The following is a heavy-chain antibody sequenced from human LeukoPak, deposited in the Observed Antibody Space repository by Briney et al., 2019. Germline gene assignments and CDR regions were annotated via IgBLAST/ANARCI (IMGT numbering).Heavy chain of an antibody. Sequence: GGSLRLSCAASGFTLTTYWMSWVRQTPGKGLEWVANIKQDGSEMYYMDSVKGRFTISRDNAKNSLYLQMSSLTPEDTAVYYCARVAAAVPDQWGRGTLVTVSS. J-gene: IGHJ5*02. CDR1: GFTLTTYW. CDR3: ARVAAAVPDQ. V-gene: IGHV3-7*04. CDR2: IKQDGSEM. D-gene: IGHD6-13*01.